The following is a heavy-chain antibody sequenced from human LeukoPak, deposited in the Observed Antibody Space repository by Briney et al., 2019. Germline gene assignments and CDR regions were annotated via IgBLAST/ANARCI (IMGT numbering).Heavy chain of an antibody. CDR1: GGSTSSYY. V-gene: IGHV4-59*01. CDR3: ARGIAAAGDYYGMDV. J-gene: IGHJ6*02. Sequence: SETLSLTCTVSGGSTSSYYWSWIRQPPGKGLEWIGYIYYSGSTNYNPSLKSRVTISVDTSKNQFSLKLSSVTAADTAVYYCARGIAAAGDYYGMDVWGQGTTVTVSS. CDR2: IYYSGST. D-gene: IGHD6-13*01.